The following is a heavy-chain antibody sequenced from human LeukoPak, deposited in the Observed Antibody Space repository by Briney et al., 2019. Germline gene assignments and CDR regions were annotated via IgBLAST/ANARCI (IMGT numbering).Heavy chain of an antibody. Sequence: SETLSLTCNVAGVSIGSYYWSWIRQPAGKGLEWIGRMYVSGSTNNNPSLNSRVTMSLDTSKNQFSLRLSSVTAADTGVYYCARDLIAGPGTWDWFDPWGQGTRVTVSS. CDR2: MYVSGST. CDR3: ARDLIAGPGTWDWFDP. D-gene: IGHD6-13*01. J-gene: IGHJ5*02. V-gene: IGHV4-4*07. CDR1: GVSIGSYY.